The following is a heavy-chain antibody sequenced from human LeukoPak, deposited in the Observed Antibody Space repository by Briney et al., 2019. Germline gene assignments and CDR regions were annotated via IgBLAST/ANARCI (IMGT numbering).Heavy chain of an antibody. V-gene: IGHV1-69*13. CDR1: GGTFSSYA. D-gene: IGHD3-16*02. CDR2: IIPIFGTA. J-gene: IGHJ4*02. Sequence: SVKVSCKASGGTFSSYAISWVRQAPGQGLEWMGGIIPIFGTANYAQKFQGRVTITADESTSTAYMELSSLRSEDTAVYYCARDGSGYDYVWGSYRPRYYFDYWGQGTLVTVSS. CDR3: ARDGSGYDYVWGSYRPRYYFDY.